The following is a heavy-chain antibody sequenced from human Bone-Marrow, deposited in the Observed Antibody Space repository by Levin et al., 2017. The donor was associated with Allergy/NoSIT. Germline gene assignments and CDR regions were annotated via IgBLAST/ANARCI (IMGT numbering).Heavy chain of an antibody. CDR2: VNPGDGSL. D-gene: IGHD3-22*01. CDR3: GRSRVIKYPYDY. V-gene: IGHV1-46*01. J-gene: IGHJ4*02. CDR1: GYTFSTYY. Sequence: ASVKVSCKASGYTFSTYYIHWLRQAPGQGLEWMGIVNPGDGSLRYAQKFQGRITMTTDTSTSTVYMELSSLRSEDTAVYYCGRSRVIKYPYDYWGQGTPVTVSS.